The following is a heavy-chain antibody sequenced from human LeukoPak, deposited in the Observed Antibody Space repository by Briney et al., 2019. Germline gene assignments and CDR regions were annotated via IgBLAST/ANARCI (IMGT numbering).Heavy chain of an antibody. Sequence: GGSLRLSCAASGFTVSSNYMSWVRQAPGKGLEWVSVIYSGGSTYYADSVKGRFTISRDNSKNTLYLQMNSLRAEDTAVYYCTRLSGSYYYYGMDVWGQGTTVTVSS. CDR3: TRLSGSYYYYGMDV. CDR2: IYSGGST. D-gene: IGHD1-26*01. CDR1: GFTVSSNY. J-gene: IGHJ6*02. V-gene: IGHV3-66*04.